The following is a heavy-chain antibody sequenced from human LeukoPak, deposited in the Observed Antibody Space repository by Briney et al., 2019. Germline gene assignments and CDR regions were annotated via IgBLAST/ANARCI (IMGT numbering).Heavy chain of an antibody. V-gene: IGHV4-34*01. CDR2: INHSGST. Sequence: PSETLSLTCAVYGESFSGYYWSWIRQPPGKELEWIGEINHSGSTNYNPSLKSRVTISVDTSKNQFSLKLSSVTAADTAVYYCARGRRDYGALDYWGQGTLVTVSS. J-gene: IGHJ4*02. D-gene: IGHD4-17*01. CDR1: GESFSGYY. CDR3: ARGRRDYGALDY.